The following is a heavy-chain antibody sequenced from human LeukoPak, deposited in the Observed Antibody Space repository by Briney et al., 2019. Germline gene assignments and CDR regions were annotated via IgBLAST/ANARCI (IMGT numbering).Heavy chain of an antibody. J-gene: IGHJ6*02. CDR1: GGTFSSYA. V-gene: IGHV1-69*04. CDR3: ARSYCSGGSCYSARYYYYYGMDV. CDR2: IIPILGIA. D-gene: IGHD2-15*01. Sequence: ASVKVPCKASGGTFSSYAISWVRQAPGQGLEWMGRIIPILGIANYAQKFQGRVTITADKSTSTAYMELSSLRSEDTAVYYCARSYCSGGSCYSARYYYYYGMDVWGQGTTVTVSS.